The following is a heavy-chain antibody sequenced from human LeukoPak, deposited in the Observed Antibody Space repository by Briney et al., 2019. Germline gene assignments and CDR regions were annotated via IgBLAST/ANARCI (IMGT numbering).Heavy chain of an antibody. V-gene: IGHV3-7*01. J-gene: IGHJ4*02. CDR3: ARDSGLSGYDLLDY. CDR2: IKHDGSER. CDR1: GFTFSTYW. Sequence: AGGSLRLSCEASGFTFSTYWMTWVRQVPGKGLEWVANIKHDGSERYYVDSVKGRFTISRDNAKNSVYLQMSSLRAEDTAVYYCARDSGLSGYDLLDYWGQGTLVTVSS. D-gene: IGHD5-12*01.